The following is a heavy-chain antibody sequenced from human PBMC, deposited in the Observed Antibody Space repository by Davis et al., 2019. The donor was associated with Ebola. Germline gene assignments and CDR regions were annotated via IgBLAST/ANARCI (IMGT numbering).Heavy chain of an antibody. J-gene: IGHJ4*02. CDR1: GFTFSSYA. CDR2: IRSKANSYAT. V-gene: IGHV3-73*01. Sequence: PGGSLRLSCAASGFTFSSYAMHWVRQASGKGLEWVGRIRSKANSYATAYAASVKGRFTISRDDSKNTAYLQMNSLKTEDTAVYYCTISSSFVDYWGQGTLVTVSS. CDR3: TISSSFVDY. D-gene: IGHD6-6*01.